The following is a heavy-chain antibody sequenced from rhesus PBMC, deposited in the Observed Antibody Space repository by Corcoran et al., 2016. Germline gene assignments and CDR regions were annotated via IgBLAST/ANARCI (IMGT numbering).Heavy chain of an antibody. J-gene: IGHJ2*01. CDR3: ARGGNYDWYFDI. Sequence: EVQLVQSGAEVKRPGESLKISCKTSGYSVTRYRISWVRQMPGKGLEWMGAIDPSDSDTRYSPSFQGQVTISADKSISTAYLQWSRLKASDSATYYCARGGNYDWYFDIWGPGTPITISS. CDR1: GYSVTRYR. CDR2: IDPSDSDT. V-gene: IGHV5-2*01. D-gene: IGHD4-35*01.